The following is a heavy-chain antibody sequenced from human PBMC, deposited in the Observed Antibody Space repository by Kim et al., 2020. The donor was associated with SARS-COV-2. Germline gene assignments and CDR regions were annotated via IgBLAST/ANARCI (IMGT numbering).Heavy chain of an antibody. CDR2: ISWDGGST. D-gene: IGHD5-18*01. CDR3: AKEESPDTAGAGLFDY. V-gene: IGHV3-43*01. CDR1: GFTFDDYT. J-gene: IGHJ4*02. Sequence: GGSLRLSCAASGFTFDDYTMHWVRQAPGKGLEWVSLISWDGGSTYYADSVKGRFTISRDNSKNSLYLQMNSLRTEDTALYYCAKEESPDTAGAGLFDYWGQGTLVTVSS.